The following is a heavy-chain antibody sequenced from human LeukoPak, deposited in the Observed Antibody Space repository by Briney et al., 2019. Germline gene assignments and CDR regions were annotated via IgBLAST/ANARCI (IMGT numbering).Heavy chain of an antibody. J-gene: IGHJ5*02. Sequence: ASVKVSCKASGYTFTSYYMHWVRQAPGQGLEWMGIINPSGGSTSYAQKFQGRVTMTRDMSTSTVYVELSSLRSEDTAVYYCAREGDKANYYDSSGYFDPWGQGTLVTVSS. V-gene: IGHV1-46*01. CDR3: AREGDKANYYDSSGYFDP. CDR1: GYTFTSYY. D-gene: IGHD3-22*01. CDR2: INPSGGST.